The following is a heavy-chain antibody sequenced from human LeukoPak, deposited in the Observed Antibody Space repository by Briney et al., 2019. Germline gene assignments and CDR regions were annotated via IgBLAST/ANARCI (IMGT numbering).Heavy chain of an antibody. CDR2: ISANTGKA. D-gene: IGHD2-15*01. J-gene: IGHJ4*02. V-gene: IGHV7-4-1*02. Sequence: ASVKVSCKASGYTFTSYAMNWVRQAAGQGLEGMGWISANTGKATYAQGFTGRFVFSLDTSVSTAYLQISSLKAEDTAVYYCARLYCSGGSCYSGSQWLVPTFDYWGQGTLVTVSS. CDR3: ARLYCSGGSCYSGSQWLVPTFDY. CDR1: GYTFTSYA.